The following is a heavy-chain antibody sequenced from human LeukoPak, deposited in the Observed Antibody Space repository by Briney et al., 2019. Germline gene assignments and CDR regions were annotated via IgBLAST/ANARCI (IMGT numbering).Heavy chain of an antibody. Sequence: GGSLRLSCVASGFSFGRYSMDWVRQSPGKGLEYVSGIDSGDNTYYARSVKGRFTISRDNSKNTLYLQMNSLRAEDTAVYYCAKSSDYDYVWGSYRRPDYWGQGTLVTVSS. CDR2: IDSGDNT. V-gene: IGHV3-64*01. J-gene: IGHJ4*02. D-gene: IGHD3-16*02. CDR3: AKSSDYDYVWGSYRRPDY. CDR1: GFSFGRYS.